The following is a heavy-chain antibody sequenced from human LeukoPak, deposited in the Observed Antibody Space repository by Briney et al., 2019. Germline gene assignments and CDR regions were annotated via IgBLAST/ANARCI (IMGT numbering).Heavy chain of an antibody. J-gene: IGHJ4*02. V-gene: IGHV3-23*01. CDR2: IIGSGGST. D-gene: IGHD4-17*01. CDR3: AKVRDDYGDYYFDY. Sequence: GGSLRLSCAASGFTFSSYAMSWVRQAPGKGLEWVSAIIGSGGSTYYADSVKGRFTISRDNSKNTLYLQMNSLRAEDTAVYYCAKVRDDYGDYYFDYWGQGTLVTVSS. CDR1: GFTFSSYA.